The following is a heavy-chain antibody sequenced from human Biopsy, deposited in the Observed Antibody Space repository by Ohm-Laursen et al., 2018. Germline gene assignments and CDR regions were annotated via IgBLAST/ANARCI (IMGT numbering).Heavy chain of an antibody. J-gene: IGHJ3*02. CDR2: VYYSGST. CDR1: GGSISSYY. D-gene: IGHD3-22*01. V-gene: IGHV4-59*08. Sequence: SETLSLTCTVSGGSISSYYWTWIRQPPGKGLEWIGDVYYSGSTNRNPSLKSRVTILVDTSKSQFSLKLNSVTAADTAVYYCGRREVVITHDAFDTWGQGTMVTVPS. CDR3: GRREVVITHDAFDT.